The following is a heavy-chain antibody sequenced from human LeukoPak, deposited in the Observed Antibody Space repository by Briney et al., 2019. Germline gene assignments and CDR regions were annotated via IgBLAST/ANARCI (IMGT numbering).Heavy chain of an antibody. D-gene: IGHD3-10*01. CDR1: GFTFSSYA. Sequence: GGSLRLSCAASGFTFSSYAMSWVRQAPGKGLEWVSAISGSGGSTYYADSVKGRFTISRDNSKNTLYLQMNSLRAEDTAVFYCAKDYYYGSGSYYTEFDYWGQGTLVTVSS. V-gene: IGHV3-23*01. J-gene: IGHJ4*02. CDR3: AKDYYYGSGSYYTEFDY. CDR2: ISGSGGST.